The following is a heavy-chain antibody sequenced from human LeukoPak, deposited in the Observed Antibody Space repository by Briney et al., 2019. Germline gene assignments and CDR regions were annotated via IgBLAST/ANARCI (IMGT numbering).Heavy chain of an antibody. CDR3: ARRPRNFRTTGTTREWFDP. V-gene: IGHV3-7*01. Sequence: GGSLRLSCAASGFTFSSYWMSWVRQAPGKGLEWVANIKQDGSEKYYVDSVKGRFTISRDNAKNSLYLQMNSLRAEDTAVYYCARRPRNFRTTGTTREWFDPWGQGTLVTVSS. J-gene: IGHJ5*02. CDR1: GFTFSSYW. CDR2: IKQDGSEK. D-gene: IGHD1-1*01.